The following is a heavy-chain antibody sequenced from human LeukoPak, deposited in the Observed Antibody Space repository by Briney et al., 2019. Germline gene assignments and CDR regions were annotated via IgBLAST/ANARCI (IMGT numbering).Heavy chain of an antibody. V-gene: IGHV4-4*07. J-gene: IGHJ4*02. Sequence: SETLSLTCNVSGASFNYYYWSWIRQPAGKGLEWIGRVYLGGSTNYNPSLKSRVMMSLDKANNQFSLRLSSVAAADTAIYYCARDHCDDAACYPFDRWGQGTLVTVSS. CDR2: VYLGGST. CDR3: ARDHCDDAACYPFDR. D-gene: IGHD2-2*01. CDR1: GASFNYYY.